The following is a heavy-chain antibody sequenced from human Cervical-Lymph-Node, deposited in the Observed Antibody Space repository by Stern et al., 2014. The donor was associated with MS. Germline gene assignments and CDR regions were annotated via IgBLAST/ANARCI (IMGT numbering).Heavy chain of an antibody. D-gene: IGHD5-12*01. Sequence: VQLLQSGAEVKKPGSSVKVSCRASGGTFGSFAVNWVRQAPGQRLEWMGGIIPIFGTANYAQRFQGRVTITADESTTTAYMELNSLTSDDTAVYFCTREAIGHSGTFDFWGQGTLVTVSS. V-gene: IGHV1-69*01. CDR2: IIPIFGTA. CDR1: GGTFGSFA. J-gene: IGHJ4*02. CDR3: TREAIGHSGTFDF.